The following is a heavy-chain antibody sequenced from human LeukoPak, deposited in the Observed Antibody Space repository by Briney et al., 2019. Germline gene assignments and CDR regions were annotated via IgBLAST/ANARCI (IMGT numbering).Heavy chain of an antibody. J-gene: IGHJ6*02. D-gene: IGHD3-10*01. CDR3: ARLNYYGSGSYYNVFSSYYYYWMDV. CDR1: GYIFTSYW. Sequence: GESLKISCKGSGYIFTSYWIGWVRPMPGKVLEWLGIIYPGDSDTRCSPSFEGQVTISADKSRSTAYLQWSSLKASDTAMYYSARLNYYGSGSYYNVFSSYYYYWMDVWGQGTTVTVSS. CDR2: IYPGDSDT. V-gene: IGHV5-51*01.